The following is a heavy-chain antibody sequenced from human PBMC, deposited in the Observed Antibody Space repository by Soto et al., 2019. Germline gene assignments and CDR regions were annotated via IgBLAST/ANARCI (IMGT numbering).Heavy chain of an antibody. J-gene: IGHJ4*02. D-gene: IGHD2-15*01. CDR1: GFTFSSYW. V-gene: IGHV3-74*01. Sequence: GASLRLSCAASGFTFSSYWMHWVRQAPGKGLVWVSRINSDGSSTSYADSVKGRFTISRDNAKNTLYLQMNSLRAEDTAVYYCARDFLSGSLDCWGQGTLVTVSS. CDR2: INSDGSST. CDR3: ARDFLSGSLDC.